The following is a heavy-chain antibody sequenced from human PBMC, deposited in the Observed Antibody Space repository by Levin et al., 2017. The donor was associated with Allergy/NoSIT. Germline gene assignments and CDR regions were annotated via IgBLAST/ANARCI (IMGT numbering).Heavy chain of an antibody. CDR3: ARDRVIVGSTNYFYGMDV. J-gene: IGHJ6*02. Sequence: SQTLSLPCTVSGGSISSSYWSWIRQPPGKGLEWIGYVYYTGSTKYNPSLKSRVTISVDTSKNQFSLRLSSVTAADTAVYYCARDRVIVGSTNYFYGMDVWGQGTTVTVSS. CDR1: GGSISSSY. D-gene: IGHD1-26*01. V-gene: IGHV4-59*13. CDR2: VYYTGST.